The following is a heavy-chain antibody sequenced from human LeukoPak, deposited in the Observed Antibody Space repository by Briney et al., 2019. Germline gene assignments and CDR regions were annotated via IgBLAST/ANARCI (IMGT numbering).Heavy chain of an antibody. CDR3: ARVAAAANTVSGMDV. J-gene: IGHJ6*02. D-gene: IGHD6-13*01. CDR2: IYYSGST. CDR1: GGSISSSSYY. V-gene: IGHV4-39*07. Sequence: SETLSLTCTVPGGSISSSSYYWGWIRQPPGKGLEWIVSIYYSGSTYYNPPLKSRVTISVDTSKNQFSLKLSSVTAADTAVYYCARVAAAANTVSGMDVWGQGTTVTVSS.